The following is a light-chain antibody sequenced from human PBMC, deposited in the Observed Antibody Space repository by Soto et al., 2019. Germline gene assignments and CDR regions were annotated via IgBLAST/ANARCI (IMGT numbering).Light chain of an antibody. CDR1: EDIDTS. CDR2: GAS. V-gene: IGKV1-5*01. J-gene: IGKJ1*01. CDR3: QHYDTCSWT. Sequence: DIQMTQSPSTLSVSLGDRITITCRASEDIDTSLAWFQQRPGKAPKVLIAGASGLMNGVPSTFSGSGSGTEFALTLSSVQPDDFATYFCQHYDTCSWTFGQGTKVDIK.